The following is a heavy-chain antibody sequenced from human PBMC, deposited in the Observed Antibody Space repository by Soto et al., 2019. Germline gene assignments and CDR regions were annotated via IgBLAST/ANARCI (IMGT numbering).Heavy chain of an antibody. CDR1: GGTLSSYA. Sequence: ASVKVSCKASGGTLSSYAISWVRQAPGQGLEWMGGIIPIFGTANYAQKFQGRVTITADESTSTAYMELSSLRSEDTAVYYCARAPLGYCSSTSCDPYWFDPWGQGTLVTVS. J-gene: IGHJ5*02. D-gene: IGHD2-2*01. V-gene: IGHV1-69*13. CDR3: ARAPLGYCSSTSCDPYWFDP. CDR2: IIPIFGTA.